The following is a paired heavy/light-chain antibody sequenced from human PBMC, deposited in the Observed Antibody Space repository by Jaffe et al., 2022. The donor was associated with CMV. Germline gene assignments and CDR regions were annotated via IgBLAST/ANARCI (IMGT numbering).Heavy chain of an antibody. D-gene: IGHD6-19*01. Sequence: QVQLVQSGAEVKKPGASVKVSCKASGYTFTSYAMHWVRQAPGQRLEWMGWINAGNGNTKYSQKFQGRVTITRDTSASTAYMELSSLRSEDTAVYYCARDHSSGWYRNYYYYMDVWGKGTTVTVSS. CDR3: ARDHSSGWYRNYYYYMDV. CDR2: INAGNGNT. J-gene: IGHJ6*03. V-gene: IGHV1-3*01. CDR1: GYTFTSYA.
Light chain of an antibody. CDR2: GAS. CDR3: QQYGSSSWT. Sequence: EIVLTQSPGTLSLSPGERATLSCRASQSVSSSYLAWYQQKPGQAPRLLIYGASSRATGIPDRFSGSGSGTDFTLTISRLEPEDFAVYYCQQYGSSSWTFGQGTKVEIK. V-gene: IGKV3-20*01. J-gene: IGKJ1*01. CDR1: QSVSSSY.